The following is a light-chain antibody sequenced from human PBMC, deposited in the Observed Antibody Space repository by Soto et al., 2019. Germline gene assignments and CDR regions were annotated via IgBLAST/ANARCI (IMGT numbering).Light chain of an antibody. J-gene: IGKJ3*01. CDR3: QQRSN. V-gene: IGKV3-11*01. CDR1: QSVSRY. Sequence: EIVLTQSPATLSLSPGERATRSCRASQSVSRYLAWYQQKPGQAPRLLIYDASNRATGIPARFSGSGSGTDFPLTIRSLEPEDFAVYYCQQRSNFGPGTKVDIK. CDR2: DAS.